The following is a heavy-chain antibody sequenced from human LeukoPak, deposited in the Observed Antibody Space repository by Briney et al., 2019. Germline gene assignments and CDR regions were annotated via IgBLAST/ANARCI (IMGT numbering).Heavy chain of an antibody. CDR2: IYTSGST. J-gene: IGHJ5*02. CDR3: ARVYLGFWSGYPYNWFDP. CDR1: GGSISSYY. Sequence: SETLSLTCTVSGGSISSYYWSWIRQPAGKGLEWIGRIYTSGSTNYNPSLKSRVTMSVDTSKNQFSLKLSSVTAADTAVYYCARVYLGFWSGYPYNWFDPWGQGTLVTVSS. D-gene: IGHD3-3*01. V-gene: IGHV4-4*07.